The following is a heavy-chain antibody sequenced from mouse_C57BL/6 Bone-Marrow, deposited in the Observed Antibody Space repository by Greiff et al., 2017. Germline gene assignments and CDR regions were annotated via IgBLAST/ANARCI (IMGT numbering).Heavy chain of an antibody. J-gene: IGHJ4*01. Sequence: QVQLQQPGAELVKPGASVKMSCKASGYTFTSYWITWVKQRPGQGLEWIGMIHPNSGSTNYNEKFKSKATLTVDKSSSTAYMQLSSLTSEDSAVYYCARYGGDYWGQGTSVTVSS. V-gene: IGHV1-64*01. D-gene: IGHD1-1*01. CDR1: GYTFTSYW. CDR2: IHPNSGST. CDR3: ARYGGDY.